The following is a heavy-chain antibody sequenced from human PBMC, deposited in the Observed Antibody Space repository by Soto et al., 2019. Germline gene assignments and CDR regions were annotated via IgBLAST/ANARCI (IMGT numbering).Heavy chain of an antibody. CDR3: AREGPPQYGSGSYEPRWDYYYYMDV. Sequence: GGSLRLSCAASGFTFSDYYMSWIRQAPGKGLEWVSYISSSGSTIYYADSVKGRFTISRDNAKNSRYLEMNSLKAEDTAVYYCAREGPPQYGSGSYEPRWDYYYYMDVWGKGTTVTVSS. J-gene: IGHJ6*03. D-gene: IGHD3-10*01. V-gene: IGHV3-11*01. CDR2: ISSSGSTI. CDR1: GFTFSDYY.